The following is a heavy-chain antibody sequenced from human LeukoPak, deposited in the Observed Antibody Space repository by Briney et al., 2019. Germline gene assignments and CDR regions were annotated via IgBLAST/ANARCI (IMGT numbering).Heavy chain of an antibody. CDR2: ISGSGGST. J-gene: IGHJ6*03. CDR1: GFTFSSYA. CDR3: AREVRDGDYGYYYYYYMDV. Sequence: PGGSLRLSCAASGFTFSSYAMSWVRQAPGKGLEWVSAISGSGGSTYYADSVKGRFTISRDNAKNSLYLQMNSLRAEDTAVYYCAREVRDGDYGYYYYYYMDVWGKGTTVTVSS. V-gene: IGHV3-23*01. D-gene: IGHD4-17*01.